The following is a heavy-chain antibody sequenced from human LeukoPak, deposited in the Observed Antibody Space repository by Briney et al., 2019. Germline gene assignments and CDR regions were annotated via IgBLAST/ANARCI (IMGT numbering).Heavy chain of an antibody. Sequence: SETLSLTCTVSGGSISSYYWSWIRQPPGKGLEWIGYIYYSGSTNYNPSLKSRVTISVDTSKNQFSLKLSSVTAADTAVYYCASLRRIVIDAFDIWGQGTMVTVSS. J-gene: IGHJ3*02. CDR2: IYYSGST. CDR1: GGSISSYY. D-gene: IGHD3-16*02. CDR3: ASLRRIVIDAFDI. V-gene: IGHV4-59*01.